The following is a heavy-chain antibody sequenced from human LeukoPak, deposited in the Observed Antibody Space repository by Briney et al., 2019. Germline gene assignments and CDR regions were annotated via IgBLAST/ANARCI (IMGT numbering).Heavy chain of an antibody. CDR3: AKIVVPAAYCFYGMDV. D-gene: IGHD2-2*01. J-gene: IGHJ6*02. CDR1: GFTFSRYY. V-gene: IGHV3-23*01. Sequence: PPGGSLRLSCAASGFTFSRYYMSWVRQTPGKGLEWVSGISGNGVKTFYADSVKGRFTISRDNSKKTVDLQMNSLRVEDTAIFYCAKIVVPAAYCFYGMDVWGQGTTVTVSS. CDR2: ISGNGVKT.